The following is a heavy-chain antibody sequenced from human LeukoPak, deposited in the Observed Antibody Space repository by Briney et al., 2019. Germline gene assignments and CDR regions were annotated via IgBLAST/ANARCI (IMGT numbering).Heavy chain of an antibody. CDR3: ARDRGKYYASGMSSVFEF. J-gene: IGHJ4*02. Sequence: SETLSLTCVVSDYSIRSAVYWVWVRQPPGKGLEWIGSIYHSGSTYYSPSLKSRVTMSVDTSKKQFSLKMTSVTAADTAVYYCARDRGKYYASGMSSVFEFWGQGTLVTVSS. D-gene: IGHD3-10*01. CDR2: IYHSGST. V-gene: IGHV4-38-2*02. CDR1: DYSIRSAVY.